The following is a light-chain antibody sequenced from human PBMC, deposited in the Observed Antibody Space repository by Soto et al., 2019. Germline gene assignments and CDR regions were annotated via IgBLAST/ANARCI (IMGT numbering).Light chain of an antibody. CDR1: QSVSGY. CDR3: QQYGTSPPAT. V-gene: IGKV3-20*01. CDR2: DAS. J-gene: IGKJ5*01. Sequence: EIVLTQSPVTLSLSPGERATLSCRASQSVSGYVAWYQQKPGQAPRLLIYDASSRANGIPARFTGSGSGTDFTLTISRLEPEDFAVYYCQQYGTSPPATFGQGTRLEI.